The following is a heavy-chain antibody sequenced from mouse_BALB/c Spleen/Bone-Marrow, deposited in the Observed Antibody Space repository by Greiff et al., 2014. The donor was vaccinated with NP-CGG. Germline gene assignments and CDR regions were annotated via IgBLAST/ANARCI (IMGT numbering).Heavy chain of an antibody. V-gene: IGHV1-20*02. Sequence: VQLKESGPELVKPGASVKISCKASGYSFTGYFMNWVMQSHGKSLEWIGRINPYNGDTFYNQKFKGKATLTVDKSSSTAHMELRSLASEDSAVYYCARSGYYGSSYFVYWGQGTTLTVSS. D-gene: IGHD1-1*01. CDR1: GYSFTGYF. CDR3: ARSGYYGSSYFVY. J-gene: IGHJ2*01. CDR2: INPYNGDT.